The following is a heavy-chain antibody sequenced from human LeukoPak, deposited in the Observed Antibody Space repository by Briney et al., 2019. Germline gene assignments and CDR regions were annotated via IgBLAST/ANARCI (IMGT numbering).Heavy chain of an antibody. CDR1: GFTFSSYS. Sequence: GGSLRLSCAASGFTFSSYSMNWVRQAPGKGLEWVSYISSSSSTIYYADSVKGRFTISRDNAKNSLYPQMNSLRAEDTAVYYCARALQSGVRYYYYYYMDVWGKGTTVTVSS. CDR2: ISSSSSTI. CDR3: ARALQSGVRYYYYYYMDV. J-gene: IGHJ6*03. D-gene: IGHD4-11*01. V-gene: IGHV3-48*01.